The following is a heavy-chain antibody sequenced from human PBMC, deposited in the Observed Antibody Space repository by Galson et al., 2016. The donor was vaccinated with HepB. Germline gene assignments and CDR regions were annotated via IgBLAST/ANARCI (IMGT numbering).Heavy chain of an antibody. CDR3: ARGGNYAGP. J-gene: IGHJ5*02. V-gene: IGHV3-66*01. CDR1: GFTVSNNY. D-gene: IGHD1-7*01. CDR2: IYSGGDT. Sequence: SLRLSCAASGFTVSNNYMRWIRQAPGKGLEWVSFIYSGGDTYYADSVRGRFTISRDNSKNTMYLQMNSLIAEDTAVYYCARGGNYAGPWGQGTLVTVSS.